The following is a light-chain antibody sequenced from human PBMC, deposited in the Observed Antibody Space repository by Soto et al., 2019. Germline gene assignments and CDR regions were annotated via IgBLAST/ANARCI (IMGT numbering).Light chain of an antibody. V-gene: IGKV3-15*01. CDR1: QSVSSN. CDR2: GAS. J-gene: IGKJ1*01. CDR3: LQYYNWPPWT. Sequence: EKVMTQSPATLSVSPGERATLSCRASQSVSSNLAWYQQKPGQAPRLLIYGASTRATGIRARFSGSGSGTEFTLTISSLQSEDSAVYYCLQYYNWPPWTFGQGTKVEI.